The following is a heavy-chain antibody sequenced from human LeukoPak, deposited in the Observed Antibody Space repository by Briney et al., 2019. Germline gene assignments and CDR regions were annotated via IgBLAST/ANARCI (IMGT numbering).Heavy chain of an antibody. V-gene: IGHV3-23*01. CDR2: IRGSGGST. J-gene: IGHJ6*03. Sequence: GGSLRLSCAPSGFIFSSYAMSWVRQAPGEGREWVSGIRGSGGSTYYADSVRGRFAISRDNSKNTLYLQMNSLRAEDTAVYYCAKQGSDYDFWSGGYYMDVWGKGTTVTVSS. D-gene: IGHD3-3*01. CDR1: GFIFSSYA. CDR3: AKQGSDYDFWSGGYYMDV.